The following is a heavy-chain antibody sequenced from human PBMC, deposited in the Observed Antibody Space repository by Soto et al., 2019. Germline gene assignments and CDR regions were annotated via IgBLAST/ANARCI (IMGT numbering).Heavy chain of an antibody. J-gene: IGHJ6*03. CDR2: INHSGST. Sequence: QVQLHQWGAGLLKPSETLSLTCAVYDGSFSDYYWTWIRQSPGQGLEWIGEINHSGSTSYKSSLKSRVTRSIDTFKNQFSLKMTSVTASDTAVYYCARGKFGFSYYYYYVLDVWGKGTTVTVSS. D-gene: IGHD2-21*01. CDR3: ARGKFGFSYYYYYVLDV. V-gene: IGHV4-34*01. CDR1: DGSFSDYY.